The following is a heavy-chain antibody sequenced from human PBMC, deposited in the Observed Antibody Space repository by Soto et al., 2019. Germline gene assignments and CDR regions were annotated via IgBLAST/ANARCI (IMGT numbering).Heavy chain of an antibody. CDR2: IRGYDNYT. D-gene: IGHD4-17*01. J-gene: IGHJ4*02. V-gene: IGHV3-11*06. Sequence: GSLRLSCATSGFTFGDYHMSWIRQPPGKGLEWISYIRGYDNYTSYADSVKGRFTISRDNALDTLYLQINNLRTEDTALYFCAREGPYGDSSFDCWGQGILVTVSS. CDR3: AREGPYGDSSFDC. CDR1: GFTFGDYH.